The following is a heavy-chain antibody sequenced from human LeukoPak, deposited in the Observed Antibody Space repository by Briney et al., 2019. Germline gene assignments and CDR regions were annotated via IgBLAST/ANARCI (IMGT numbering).Heavy chain of an antibody. CDR1: GFTFSGSA. D-gene: IGHD2-2*02. V-gene: IGHV3-73*01. Sequence: GGSLRLSCAASGFTFSGSAMQWVRQASGKGLEWLGRIRSKANSYATAYAASVKGRFTISRDDSKNTAYLQMNSLKTEDTAVYYCTREYCSSTSCYNYWGQGTLVTVSS. CDR3: TREYCSSTSCYNY. CDR2: IRSKANSYAT. J-gene: IGHJ4*02.